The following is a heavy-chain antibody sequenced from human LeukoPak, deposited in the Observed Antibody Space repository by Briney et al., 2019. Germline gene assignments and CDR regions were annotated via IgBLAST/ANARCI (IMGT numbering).Heavy chain of an antibody. CDR2: INTNTGNP. Sequence: GASVKVSCRASGYTFTSYAMNWVRQAPGQGLEWMGWINTNTGNPTYAQGFTGRFVFTLDTSVSTAYLQISSLKAEDTAVYYCARDNIVVVVAATHYYFDYWGQGTLVTVSS. CDR1: GYTFTSYA. V-gene: IGHV7-4-1*02. J-gene: IGHJ4*02. CDR3: ARDNIVVVVAATHYYFDY. D-gene: IGHD2-15*01.